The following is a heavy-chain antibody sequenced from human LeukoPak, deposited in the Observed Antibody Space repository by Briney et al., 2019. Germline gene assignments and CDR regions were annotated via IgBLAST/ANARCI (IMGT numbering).Heavy chain of an antibody. Sequence: GGSLRLSCAASGFTFTGYALHWVRQAPGKGLEGVAVISHDGGNIYYADSVKGRFLISRDKSKNTMYLQIYSLKPEDTAVYYCARDRRPTIAVPYYFDYWGQGTLVTVSS. CDR3: ARDRRPTIAVPYYFDY. J-gene: IGHJ4*02. CDR2: ISHDGGNI. CDR1: GFTFTGYA. V-gene: IGHV3-30*04. D-gene: IGHD6-19*01.